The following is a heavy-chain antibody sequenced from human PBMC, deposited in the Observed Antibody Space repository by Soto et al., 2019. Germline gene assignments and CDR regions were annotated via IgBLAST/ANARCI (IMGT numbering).Heavy chain of an antibody. J-gene: IGHJ6*03. CDR1: GITVSSNN. V-gene: IGHV3-66*01. D-gene: IGHD2-15*01. CDR2: INRGGST. CDR3: PKDDVHCSGGSCYGIPMDI. Sequence: EVHLVESGGGLVQPGGTLRHSCADAGITVSSNNMSGVRKAPRKLLELVQLINRGGSTAYEDFVKGRFTISRDNSENTLYLQMSSLGVEDKSVYYCPKDDVHCSGGSCYGIPMDICGKGTTVTVS.